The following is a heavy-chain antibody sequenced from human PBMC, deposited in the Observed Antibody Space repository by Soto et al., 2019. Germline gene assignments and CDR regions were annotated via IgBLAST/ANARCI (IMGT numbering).Heavy chain of an antibody. CDR2: ISAYNGNT. V-gene: IGHV1-18*01. CDR3: ARDVAAAGPFDC. D-gene: IGHD6-13*01. CDR1: GYTFTNYA. Sequence: QVQLVQSGAEVKKPGALVKVSWKASGYTFTNYAFSWVRQAPGQGLEWMGWISAYNGNTNYPQKLQGRVTMTTDPSTSTAYMELRILRSDDTAVYYCARDVAAAGPFDCWGQGTLVTVSS. J-gene: IGHJ4*02.